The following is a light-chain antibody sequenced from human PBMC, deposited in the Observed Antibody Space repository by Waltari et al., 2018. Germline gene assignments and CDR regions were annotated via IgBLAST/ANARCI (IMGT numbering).Light chain of an antibody. J-gene: IGKJ4*01. Sequence: DVQMTQSPSSLSASVGDRVIITCRASQTIETYLNWYQQKPGFAPKLLIYSVSTLHSGVPSRFSGNRPGTDFTLTISSLQPEDFATYYCQQSYTTPPTFGGGTKIEV. V-gene: IGKV1-39*01. CDR1: QTIETY. CDR3: QQSYTTPPT. CDR2: SVS.